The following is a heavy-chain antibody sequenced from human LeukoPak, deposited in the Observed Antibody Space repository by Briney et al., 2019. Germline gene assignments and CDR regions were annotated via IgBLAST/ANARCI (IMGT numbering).Heavy chain of an antibody. V-gene: IGHV3-21*01. D-gene: IGHD3-16*01. CDR3: ARAQKGITVD. CDR2: ISSSSSYI. Sequence: GGSLRLSCAASGFTFSSYSMNWVRQAPGKGLEWVSSISSSSSYIYYADSVKGRFTISRDNAKNSLYLQVNSLRAEDTAVYYCARAQKGITVDWGQGTLVTVSS. J-gene: IGHJ4*02. CDR1: GFTFSSYS.